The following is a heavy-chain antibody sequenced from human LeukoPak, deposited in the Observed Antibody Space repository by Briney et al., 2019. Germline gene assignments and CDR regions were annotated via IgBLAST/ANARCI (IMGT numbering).Heavy chain of an antibody. CDR2: IKGDGIST. J-gene: IGHJ4*02. Sequence: GXLRLSCAASGFTXSSYGMHWVRHAPGQGLVWVSRIKGDGISTNYADSVKGRFTISRDIAKNTLYLQMNSLRAEDTGVYYCAKDHYWSIDYWGRGTLVTVS. CDR3: AKDHYWSIDY. CDR1: GFTXSSYG. D-gene: IGHD3-3*01. V-gene: IGHV3-74*01.